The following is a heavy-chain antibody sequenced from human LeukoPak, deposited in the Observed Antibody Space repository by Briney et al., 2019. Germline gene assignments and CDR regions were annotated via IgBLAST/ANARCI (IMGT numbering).Heavy chain of an antibody. V-gene: IGHV3-21*01. D-gene: IGHD5-12*01. Sequence: KSGGSLRLSCTASGFTFSSYSMNWVRQAPGKGLEWVATISGSSSYIYYADSVKGRFTISRDNAKNSLYLQMNSLRAEDTAVYYCARDSEATDAGHSGYDSPSDYWSQGTLVSVSS. CDR3: ARDSEATDAGHSGYDSPSDY. J-gene: IGHJ4*02. CDR1: GFTFSSYS. CDR2: ISGSSSYI.